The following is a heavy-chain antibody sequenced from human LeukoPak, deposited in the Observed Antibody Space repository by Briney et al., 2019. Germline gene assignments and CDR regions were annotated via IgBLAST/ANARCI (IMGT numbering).Heavy chain of an antibody. CDR2: MSRGGNTI. D-gene: IGHD5-18*01. Sequence: GGSLRLSCAASGFTFSNNEMNWVRQAPGKGLEWVSYMSRGGNTIYYSDSVKGRFTISRDTAENSLSLQMNSLRAENTAVYYCARNTGYSYGYFDYWGQGTLVTVSS. CDR3: ARNTGYSYGYFDY. J-gene: IGHJ4*02. V-gene: IGHV3-48*03. CDR1: GFTFSNNE.